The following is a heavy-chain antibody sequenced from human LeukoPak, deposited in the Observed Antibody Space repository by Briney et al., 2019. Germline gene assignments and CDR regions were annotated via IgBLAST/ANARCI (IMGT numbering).Heavy chain of an antibody. J-gene: IGHJ4*02. CDR2: IIPIFGTA. V-gene: IGHV1-69*06. CDR1: GGTFSSYA. D-gene: IGHD3-16*02. CDR3: AKVDVWGSNRFPLDY. Sequence: ASVKVSCKASGGTFSSYAISWVRQAPGQGLEWMGGIIPIFGTANYAQKFQGRVTITADKSTSTAYMELSSLRAEDTAVYYCAKVDVWGSNRFPLDYWGQGTLVTVSS.